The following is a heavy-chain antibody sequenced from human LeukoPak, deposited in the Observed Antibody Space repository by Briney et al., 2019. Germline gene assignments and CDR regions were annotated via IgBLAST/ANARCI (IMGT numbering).Heavy chain of an antibody. CDR1: GVTVISTY. J-gene: IGHJ4*02. Sequence: GGSLRLSPAASGVTVISTYMSWVCHAPGKGLEWGSVIYSGGSTYYADSVKGRFTISRDNSKNTLYLQMNSLTADDTADYYCASSPSGWFNFDYWCQGTLVTVSS. CDR2: IYSGGST. V-gene: IGHV3-53*01. CDR3: ASSPSGWFNFDY. D-gene: IGHD6-19*01.